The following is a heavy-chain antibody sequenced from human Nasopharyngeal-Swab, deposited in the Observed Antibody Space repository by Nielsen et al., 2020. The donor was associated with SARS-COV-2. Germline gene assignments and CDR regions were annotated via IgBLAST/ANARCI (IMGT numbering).Heavy chain of an antibody. V-gene: IGHV1-3*01. Sequence: WRRQAAEHRLEWMGWINLGNGDTRYSQNFQGRVTITRDTSATTLYMELSSLRSEDTAVYYCARGSLYSGRYYPDPWGQGTLVTVSS. CDR3: ARGSLYSGRYYPDP. J-gene: IGHJ5*02. D-gene: IGHD5-12*01. CDR2: INLGNGDT.